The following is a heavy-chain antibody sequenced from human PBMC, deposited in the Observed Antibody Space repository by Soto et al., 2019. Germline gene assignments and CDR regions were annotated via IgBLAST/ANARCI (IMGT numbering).Heavy chain of an antibody. V-gene: IGHV3-74*01. CDR1: GFAFNTYW. CDR3: ARDRNWQLDDC. D-gene: IGHD1-1*01. Sequence: EVQLVESGGGLVQPGGSLRLSCAASGFAFNTYWIHWVRQAPGKGLVWVSRINGDGSSTNYADSVKGRFTISRDNAKDTLYLQMNSLRAEDTAVYYCARDRNWQLDDCWGQGTLVTVSS. J-gene: IGHJ4*02. CDR2: INGDGSST.